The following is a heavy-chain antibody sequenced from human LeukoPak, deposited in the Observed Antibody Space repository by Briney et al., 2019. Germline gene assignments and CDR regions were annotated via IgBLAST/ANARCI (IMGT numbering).Heavy chain of an antibody. CDR1: GFTCDDYA. V-gene: IGHV3-9*01. J-gene: IGHJ3*02. CDR2: ISSNSAGI. CDR3: AKGSHYYDSSPSDI. Sequence: GGSLRLSCAASGFTCDDYAMHWVRQGPGKGLEWVSGISSNSAGIGYADSVKGRFTISRDNDKNSLDLQMNSLRAEDTALYYCAKGSHYYDSSPSDIWGQGTMVTVSS. D-gene: IGHD3-22*01.